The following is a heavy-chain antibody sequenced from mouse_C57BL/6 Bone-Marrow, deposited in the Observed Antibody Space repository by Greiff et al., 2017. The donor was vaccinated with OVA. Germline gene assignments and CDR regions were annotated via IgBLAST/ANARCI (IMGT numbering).Heavy chain of an antibody. D-gene: IGHD2-4*01. CDR3: TTDDYDGYFDV. V-gene: IGHV14-4*01. CDR1: GFNITDDY. J-gene: IGHJ1*03. CDR2: IDPENGDT. Sequence: VQLQQSGAELVRPGASVKLSCTASGFNITDDYMDWVKQRPEQGLEWIGWIDPENGDTEYASKFQGKATITADTSSNTAYLQLSSLTSEDTAVYYCTTDDYDGYFDVWGTGTTVTVSS.